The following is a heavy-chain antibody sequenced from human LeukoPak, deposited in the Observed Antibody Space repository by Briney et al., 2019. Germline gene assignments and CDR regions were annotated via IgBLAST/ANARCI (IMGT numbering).Heavy chain of an antibody. V-gene: IGHV4-38-2*01. CDR1: GFSISSGYY. Sequence: PSETLSLTCAVSGFSISSGYYWGWIRQPPGKGLEWIGSIYYSGSTYYNPSLKSRVTISVDTSKNQFSLKLSSVTAADTAVYYCARTSRITMVRGVIITDHFDYWGQGTLVTVSS. J-gene: IGHJ4*02. D-gene: IGHD3-10*01. CDR3: ARTSRITMVRGVIITDHFDY. CDR2: IYYSGST.